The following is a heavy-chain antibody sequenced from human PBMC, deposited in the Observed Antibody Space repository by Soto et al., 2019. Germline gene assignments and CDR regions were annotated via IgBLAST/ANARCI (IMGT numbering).Heavy chain of an antibody. CDR3: AKDRKGGSGAGDY. V-gene: IGHV3-23*01. D-gene: IGHD3-10*01. CDR2: ISGSGGST. J-gene: IGHJ4*02. CDR1: GFTFSSYA. Sequence: EVQLLESGGGLVQTGGSLRLSCAASGFTFSSYAMSWVRQAPGKGLEWVSAISGSGGSTYYSDSVKGRFTISRDNSKNTLYLQMNSLRAEDTAVYDCAKDRKGGSGAGDYWGQVTLVTVSS.